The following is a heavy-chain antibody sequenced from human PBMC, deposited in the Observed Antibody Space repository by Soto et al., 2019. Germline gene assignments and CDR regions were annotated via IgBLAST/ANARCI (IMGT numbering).Heavy chain of an antibody. D-gene: IGHD3-10*01. V-gene: IGHV4-59*01. CDR1: GASITTYY. Sequence: KTSETLSLTCSVSGASITTYYWSWIRQPPGKGLEWIGSISYSGSTKYNPSLESRVMISLDTSKNQFSLRLTSVTAADTALYYCERDWDSSGLFDPWGQGALVTVSS. CDR3: ERDWDSSGLFDP. CDR2: ISYSGST. J-gene: IGHJ5*02.